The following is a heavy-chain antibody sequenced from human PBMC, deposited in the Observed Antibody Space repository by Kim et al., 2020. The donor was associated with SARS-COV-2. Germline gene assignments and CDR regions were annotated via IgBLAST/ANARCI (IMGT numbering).Heavy chain of an antibody. J-gene: IGHJ4*02. CDR2: IYYSGST. D-gene: IGHD6-13*01. Sequence: SETLSLTCTVSGASISSGAYYWSWIRQHPGKGLEWIAYIYYSGSTYYNPSLKSRLTISVDTSKNQFSLKLSSVTAADTAVYYRARASSSWGYYFDYWGQGTLVTVSS. CDR1: GASISSGAYY. V-gene: IGHV4-31*03. CDR3: ARASSSWGYYFDY.